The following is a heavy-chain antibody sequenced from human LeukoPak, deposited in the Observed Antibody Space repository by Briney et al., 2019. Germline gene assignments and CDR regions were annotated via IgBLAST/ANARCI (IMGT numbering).Heavy chain of an antibody. Sequence: PGGSLRLSCAASGFTFSSYSMNWVRQAPGKGLEWVSSISSSSSYIYYADSVKGRFTISRDNAKNSLYLQMNSLRAEDTAVHYCARYCSSTSCYYEDYGMDVWGQGTTVTVSS. D-gene: IGHD2-2*01. CDR1: GFTFSSYS. CDR2: ISSSSSYI. J-gene: IGHJ6*02. V-gene: IGHV3-21*01. CDR3: ARYCSSTSCYYEDYGMDV.